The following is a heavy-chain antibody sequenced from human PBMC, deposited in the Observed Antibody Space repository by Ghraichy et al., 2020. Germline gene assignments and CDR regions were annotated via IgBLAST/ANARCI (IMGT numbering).Heavy chain of an antibody. CDR2: INQDGREK. V-gene: IGHV3-7*03. J-gene: IGHJ3*02. D-gene: IGHD3-10*01. CDR3: SAGDTFDI. Sequence: VANINQDGREKYYVGSVKGRFTISRDNAKNCLYLEMNNLGAEDTAVYSCSAGDTFDIWGRGTMFTVSS.